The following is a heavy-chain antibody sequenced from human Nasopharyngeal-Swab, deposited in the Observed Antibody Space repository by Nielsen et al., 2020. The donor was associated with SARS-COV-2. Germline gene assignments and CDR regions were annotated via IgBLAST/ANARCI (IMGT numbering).Heavy chain of an antibody. CDR1: GFTFSDSA. Sequence: GGSLRLSCAASGFTFSDSAIRWARQASGKGLEWVGRVRSKGNNYATAYSASVKGRFIIFRDDPTNTAYLQMNSLKTEDTAMYYCTRCGGGCYSGRDYWGQGTLVTVSS. CDR2: VRSKGNNYAT. V-gene: IGHV3-73*01. J-gene: IGHJ4*02. CDR3: TRCGGGCYSGRDY. D-gene: IGHD2-15*01.